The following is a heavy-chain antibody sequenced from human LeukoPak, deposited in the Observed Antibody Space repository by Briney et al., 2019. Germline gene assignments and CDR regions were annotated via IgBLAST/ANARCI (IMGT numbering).Heavy chain of an antibody. CDR1: GFTFSSYA. J-gene: IGHJ4*02. D-gene: IGHD2-2*01. V-gene: IGHV3-23*01. Sequence: GGSLRLSCAASGFTFSSYAMSWVRQAPGKGLEWVSAISCSGGSTYYADSVKGRFTISRDNSKNTLYLQMNSLRAEDTAVYYCAKFRVSSGIVVVPAAMGEYYFDYWGQGTLVTVSS. CDR2: ISCSGGST. CDR3: AKFRVSSGIVVVPAAMGEYYFDY.